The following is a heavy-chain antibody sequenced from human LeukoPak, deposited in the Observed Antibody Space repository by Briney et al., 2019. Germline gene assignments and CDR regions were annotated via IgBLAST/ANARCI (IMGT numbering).Heavy chain of an antibody. V-gene: IGHV3-23*01. CDR2: ISGSGSST. CDR3: AKVPFGLVIYYFDY. CDR1: GFTFRRYG. J-gene: IGHJ4*02. D-gene: IGHD3/OR15-3a*01. Sequence: GGSLRLSCAASGFTFRRYGMSWVRQAPEKGLEWVSAISGSGSSTYYGDSVKGRFTISRDNSKNTLYLQMNSLRAEDTAVYYCAKVPFGLVIYYFDYWGQGTLVTVSS.